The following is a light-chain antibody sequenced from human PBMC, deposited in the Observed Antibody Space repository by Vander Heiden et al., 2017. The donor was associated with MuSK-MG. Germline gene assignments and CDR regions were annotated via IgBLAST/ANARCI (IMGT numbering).Light chain of an antibody. J-gene: IGKJ2*01. CDR3: QQSDSTPYT. Sequence: DVQMTQSPSSLSASVGDRVTITCRASQSIPRYLNWYQQKPGKAPKVVIYSTSSLQSGVTSRFSGSGSGSGTDFTLTISRLQPEDFATYYCQQSDSTPYTFGQGTKLEIK. V-gene: IGKV1-39*01. CDR2: STS. CDR1: QSIPRY.